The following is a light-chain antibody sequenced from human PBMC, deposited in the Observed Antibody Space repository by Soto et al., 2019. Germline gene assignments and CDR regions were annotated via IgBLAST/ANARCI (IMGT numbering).Light chain of an antibody. V-gene: IGLV2-11*01. J-gene: IGLJ2*01. Sequence: QSALTQPRSVSGSPGQSITISCSGTIRDIGGYNFISWYQQHPGTAPKIIIYEVSKRPSGVPDRFSGSTSGNTASLTISGLQAEDDAFYYCCSYAGSNTLVFGGGTKVTVL. CDR2: EVS. CDR1: IRDIGGYNF. CDR3: CSYAGSNTLV.